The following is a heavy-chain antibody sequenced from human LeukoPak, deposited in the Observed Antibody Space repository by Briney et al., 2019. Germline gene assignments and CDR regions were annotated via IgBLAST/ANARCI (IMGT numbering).Heavy chain of an antibody. Sequence: PGGSLKLSCKASGFSFNTYAMHWVRQAPGKGLEWVGFIRFDASGKYYADSVKGRFTISRDNSKNTLFLQMNSLRAEDTAVYYCAKGYRHCSSTSCPYYYMDVWGKGTTVTVSS. D-gene: IGHD2-2*01. CDR2: IRFDASGK. V-gene: IGHV3-30*02. CDR3: AKGYRHCSSTSCPYYYMDV. CDR1: GFSFNTYA. J-gene: IGHJ6*03.